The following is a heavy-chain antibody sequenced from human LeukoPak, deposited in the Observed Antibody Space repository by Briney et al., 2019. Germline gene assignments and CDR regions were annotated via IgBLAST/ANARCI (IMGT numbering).Heavy chain of an antibody. J-gene: IGHJ5*02. V-gene: IGHV4-4*07. CDR1: GGSISSYY. CDR3: ARSYYDFWSGYSNWFDP. D-gene: IGHD3-3*01. Sequence: PSETLSLTCTVSGGSISSYYWSWIRQPAGKGLEWIGRIYTSGSTNYNPSLKSRVTILVDKSKNQFSLKLSSVTAADTAVYYCARSYYDFWSGYSNWFDPWGQGTLVTVSS. CDR2: IYTSGST.